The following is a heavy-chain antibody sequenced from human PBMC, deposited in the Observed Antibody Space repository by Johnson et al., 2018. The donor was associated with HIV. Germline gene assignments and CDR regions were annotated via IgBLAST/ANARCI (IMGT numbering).Heavy chain of an antibody. Sequence: VQLVESGGGLVQPGGSLRLSCAASGFTFSSYAMSWVRQAPGKGLEWVANIKQDGSEKYYVDSVKGRLTISRDNAKNSLYLQMNSLRAEDTALYYCAKAIAARPSGAFDIWGQGTMVTVSS. D-gene: IGHD6-6*01. V-gene: IGHV3-7*03. CDR3: AKAIAARPSGAFDI. J-gene: IGHJ3*02. CDR2: IKQDGSEK. CDR1: GFTFSSYA.